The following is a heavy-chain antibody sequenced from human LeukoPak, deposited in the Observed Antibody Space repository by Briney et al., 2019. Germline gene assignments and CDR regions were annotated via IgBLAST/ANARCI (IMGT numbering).Heavy chain of an antibody. V-gene: IGHV3-30*18. CDR1: GFTFSIYG. Sequence: PGGSLRLSCAASGFTFSIYGMHWVRQAPGKGLEWVAVISYDGTNKYYADSVKGRFTISRDNSKNTLYLQMSSLRAEDTAVYYCAKDLNRLVTNYDSRGSPFNHWGQGTLVTVSS. J-gene: IGHJ4*02. CDR3: AKDLNRLVTNYDSRGSPFNH. D-gene: IGHD3-22*01. CDR2: ISYDGTNK.